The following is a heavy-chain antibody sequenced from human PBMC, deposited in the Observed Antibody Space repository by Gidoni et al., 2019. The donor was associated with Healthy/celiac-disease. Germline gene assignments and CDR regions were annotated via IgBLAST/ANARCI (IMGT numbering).Heavy chain of an antibody. Sequence: EVHLLESGGGLVQPGGSLRLSCEASGFTFSRYSLHWFRRAPGKGLEWVSYIRRSSSTIYYADAGKGRYTITRDNDKNSLYLQRNSLREEDTAVYYCARDAVGPTNGNESTYYYDGMDVWGQGTTVTVSS. CDR1: GFTFSRYS. CDR2: IRRSSSTI. J-gene: IGHJ6*02. D-gene: IGHD1-1*01. V-gene: IGHV3-48*02. CDR3: ARDAVGPTNGNESTYYYDGMDV.